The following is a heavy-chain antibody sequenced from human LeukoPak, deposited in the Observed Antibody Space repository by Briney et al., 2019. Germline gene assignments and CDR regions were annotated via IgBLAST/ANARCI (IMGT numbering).Heavy chain of an antibody. CDR3: ARGGYGDYVDAFDI. CDR1: GGSISSGGYS. J-gene: IGHJ3*02. D-gene: IGHD4-17*01. Sequence: SQTLSLTCAVSGGSISSGGYSWSWIRQPPGKGLEWIGYIYHSGSTYYNPSLKSRVTISVDRSKNQFSLKLSSVTAADTAVYYCARGGYGDYVDAFDIWGQGTMDTVSS. V-gene: IGHV4-30-2*01. CDR2: IYHSGST.